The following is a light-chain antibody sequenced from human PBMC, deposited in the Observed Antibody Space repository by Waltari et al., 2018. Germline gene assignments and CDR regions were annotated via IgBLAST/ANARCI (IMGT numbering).Light chain of an antibody. CDR3: QQYNSYLWT. J-gene: IGKJ1*01. V-gene: IGKV1-5*03. CDR2: KAS. Sequence: DIQLTQSPSTLSASVGDRVNIICWASQSIYTWLVWYQLKPGKAPKLLISKASSLESGVPSRFSGRGSGTEFTLTISSLQPDDFATYYCQQYNSYLWTFGQGTKVEIK. CDR1: QSIYTW.